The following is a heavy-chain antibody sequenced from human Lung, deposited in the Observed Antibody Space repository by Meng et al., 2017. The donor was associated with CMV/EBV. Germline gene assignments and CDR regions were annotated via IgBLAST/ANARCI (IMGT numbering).Heavy chain of an antibody. CDR2: ISYDGSDQ. D-gene: IGHD2-8*01. Sequence: GGSLRLSCAASGFTFSSYAMHWVRQAPGKGLEWLAVISYDGSDQYYTDSVKGRFTISRDSSKNTLLLQMNSLRAEDTAVYYCARRNFYCTNGVCYLDYWGQGXLVTVSS. J-gene: IGHJ4*02. V-gene: IGHV3-30*04. CDR3: ARRNFYCTNGVCYLDY. CDR1: GFTFSSYA.